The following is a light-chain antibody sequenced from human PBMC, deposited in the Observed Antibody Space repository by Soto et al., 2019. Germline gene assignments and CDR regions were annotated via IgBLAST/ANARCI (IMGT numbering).Light chain of an antibody. Sequence: QSALTQPASVSGSPGQSITISCTGTSSDVGGYNYVSWYQQHPGKVPKLMIYDVSNRPSGVSNRFSGSESGNTASLTISGVQADDAADYYCSSYSGSSTLVVFCGGSKVTVL. CDR3: SSYSGSSTLVV. V-gene: IGLV2-14*01. CDR2: DVS. J-gene: IGLJ2*01. CDR1: SSDVGGYNY.